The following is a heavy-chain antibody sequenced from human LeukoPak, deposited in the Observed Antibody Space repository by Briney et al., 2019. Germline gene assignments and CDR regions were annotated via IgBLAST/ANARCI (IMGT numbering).Heavy chain of an antibody. CDR2: IYYSGST. CDR1: GGSISSGDYY. CDR3: ARDTYYYDSSRYCFDY. D-gene: IGHD3-22*01. V-gene: IGHV4-61*08. Sequence: PSETLSLTCTVSGGSISSGDYYWSWIRQPPGKGLEWIGYIYYSGSTNYNPSLKSRVTISVDTSKNQFSLKLSSVTAADTAVYYCARDTYYYDSSRYCFDYWGQGTLVTVSS. J-gene: IGHJ4*02.